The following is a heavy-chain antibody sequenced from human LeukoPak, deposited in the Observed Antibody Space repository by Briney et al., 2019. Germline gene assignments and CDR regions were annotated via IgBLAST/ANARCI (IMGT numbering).Heavy chain of an antibody. Sequence: GGSLRLSCAASGFPFKNYWMHWVRQAPGKGLVWVSRIDSDGSSITYADSVKGRSTISRDNAKNTLYLQMNSLRAEDTAVYYCARDMIVAGHDAFDTWGQGTVVSVSS. CDR1: GFPFKNYW. CDR2: IDSDGSSI. J-gene: IGHJ3*02. D-gene: IGHD3-22*01. V-gene: IGHV3-74*01. CDR3: ARDMIVAGHDAFDT.